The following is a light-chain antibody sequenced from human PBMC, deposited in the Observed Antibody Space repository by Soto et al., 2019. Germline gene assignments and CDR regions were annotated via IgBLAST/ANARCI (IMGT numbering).Light chain of an antibody. J-gene: IGKJ4*01. CDR3: QQYNNWPRAT. CDR1: QSVPNNY. CDR2: DAL. Sequence: EIVLTQSPATLSLSPGDRATLSCGASQSVPNNYLAWYQQKPGLAPRLLIYDALYRANGIPDKFSGSGSGTEFNMTISSLQSEDFAVYYCQQYNNWPRATFGGGTKVDI. V-gene: IGKV3D-20*01.